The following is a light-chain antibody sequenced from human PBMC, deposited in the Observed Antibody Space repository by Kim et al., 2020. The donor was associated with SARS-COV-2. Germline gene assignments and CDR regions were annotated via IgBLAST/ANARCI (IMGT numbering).Light chain of an antibody. CDR3: HQYDDWPPST. V-gene: IGKV3-15*01. CDR2: SAS. CDR1: QSVGTK. J-gene: IGKJ4*01. Sequence: EVVLTQSPDTLYVSPGERVTLSCRASQSVGTKLGWYQQRPGQAPRLLIHSASTRANGIPAKFSASGSGTDFTLTINSLQSEDFAVYYCHQYDDWPPSTFGGGTRVEIK.